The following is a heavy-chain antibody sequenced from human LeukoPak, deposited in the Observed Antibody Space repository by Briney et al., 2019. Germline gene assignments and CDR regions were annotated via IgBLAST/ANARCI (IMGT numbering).Heavy chain of an antibody. Sequence: PGGSLRLSCAASGFTFSDYYMSWVRQAPGKGLEWVVRIKSKADGETTDYAAPVKGRFTISRDDSKNTLYLQMNSLKTEDTAVYYCTITYGSGSLAFDYWGQGTLVTVSS. CDR1: GFTFSDYY. CDR2: IKSKADGETT. J-gene: IGHJ4*02. V-gene: IGHV3-15*01. CDR3: TITYGSGSLAFDY. D-gene: IGHD3-10*01.